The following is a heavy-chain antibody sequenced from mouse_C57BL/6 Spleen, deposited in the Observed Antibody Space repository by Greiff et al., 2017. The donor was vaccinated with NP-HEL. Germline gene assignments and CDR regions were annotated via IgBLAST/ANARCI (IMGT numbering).Heavy chain of an antibody. CDR3: ARETVVAKGFAY. D-gene: IGHD1-1*01. CDR2: IYPGSGST. J-gene: IGHJ3*01. CDR1: GYTFTSYW. V-gene: IGHV1-55*01. Sequence: QVQLKQSGAELVKPGASVKMSCKASGYTFTSYWITWVKQRPGQGLEWIGDIYPGSGSTNYNEKFKSKATLTVDTSSSTAYMQLSSLTSEDSAVYYCARETVVAKGFAYWGQGTLVTVSA.